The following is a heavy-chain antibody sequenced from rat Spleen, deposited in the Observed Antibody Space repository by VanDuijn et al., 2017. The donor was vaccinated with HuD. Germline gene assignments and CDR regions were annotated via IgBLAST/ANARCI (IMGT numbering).Heavy chain of an antibody. J-gene: IGHJ2*01. D-gene: IGHD1-2*01. CDR2: ISYDGGST. CDR1: GFTFSDYN. V-gene: IGHV5-7*01. Sequence: EVQLVESGGGLVQPGRSLKLSCVASGFTFSDYNMAWVRQAPKKGLEWVATISYDGGSTYYRDSVKGRFTISRDNAKSSLYLQMGSLGSGDTATYYCATGITLVWGRGVMVTVSS. CDR3: ATGITLV.